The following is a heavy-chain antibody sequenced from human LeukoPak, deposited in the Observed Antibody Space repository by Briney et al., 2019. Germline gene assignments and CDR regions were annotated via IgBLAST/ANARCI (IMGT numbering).Heavy chain of an antibody. CDR1: GYTFTSYG. J-gene: IGHJ6*03. V-gene: IGHV1-18*01. Sequence: ASVKVSCKASGYTFTSYGISWVRQAPGQGLEWMGWISAYNGNTNYAQKLQGRVTMTTDTSTSTAYMELRSLRSDDTAVYYCARDGYYDFWSGYWELYYYYYYMDVWGKGTTVTVSS. D-gene: IGHD3-3*01. CDR3: ARDGYYDFWSGYWELYYYYYYMDV. CDR2: ISAYNGNT.